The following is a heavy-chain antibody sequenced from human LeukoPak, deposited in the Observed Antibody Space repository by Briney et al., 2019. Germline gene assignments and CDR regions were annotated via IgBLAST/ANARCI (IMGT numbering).Heavy chain of an antibody. Sequence: ASVKVSCKASGYTFTSYYMHWVRQAPGQGLEWMGWINPNSGGTNFAQKFQGRVSMTRDTSISTAYMELSRLRSDDTAVYYCARDMEGYGGNSVDYWGQGTLVTVSS. V-gene: IGHV1-2*02. CDR2: INPNSGGT. CDR1: GYTFTSYY. CDR3: ARDMEGYGGNSVDY. D-gene: IGHD4-23*01. J-gene: IGHJ4*02.